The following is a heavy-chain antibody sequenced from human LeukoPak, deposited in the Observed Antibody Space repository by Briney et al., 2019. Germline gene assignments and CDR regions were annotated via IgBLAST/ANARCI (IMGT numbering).Heavy chain of an antibody. Sequence: GASVKVSCKASGYTFTSYGIRWVRQAPGQGLEWMGWISASNGNTNYAQKLQGRVTMTTDTSTSTAYMELRSLRADDTAVYYCARDVRAMVVVITTPFDYWGQGTLVTVSS. D-gene: IGHD3-22*01. V-gene: IGHV1-18*01. CDR1: GYTFTSYG. CDR2: ISASNGNT. J-gene: IGHJ4*02. CDR3: ARDVRAMVVVITTPFDY.